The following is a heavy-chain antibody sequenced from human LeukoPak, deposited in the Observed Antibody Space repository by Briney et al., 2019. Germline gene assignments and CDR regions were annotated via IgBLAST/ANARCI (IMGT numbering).Heavy chain of an antibody. V-gene: IGHV4-4*07. D-gene: IGHD2-15*01. CDR1: GGSISSYY. Sequence: SETLSLTCTVSGGSISSYYWSWIRQPAGKGLEWIGRIYTSGSTNYNPSLKSRLTMSVDTSKSQFSLTLTSVTAADTAVYYCARHVAPDMDYFDYWGPGILVTVSP. CDR2: IYTSGST. CDR3: ARHVAPDMDYFDY. J-gene: IGHJ4*02.